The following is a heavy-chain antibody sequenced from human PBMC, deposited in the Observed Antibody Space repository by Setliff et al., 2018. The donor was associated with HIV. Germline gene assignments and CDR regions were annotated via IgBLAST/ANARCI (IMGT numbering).Heavy chain of an antibody. CDR1: GGSISSYY. J-gene: IGHJ3*02. Sequence: PSETLSLTCTVSGGSISSYYWSWIRQPPGKGLEWIGYIYTSGSTNYNPSLKSRVTISVDTSKNQFSLKLSSVTAADTAVHYCARDGYCGGDCYHDAFDIWGQGTMVTVSS. CDR2: IYTSGST. V-gene: IGHV4-4*08. D-gene: IGHD2-21*02. CDR3: ARDGYCGGDCYHDAFDI.